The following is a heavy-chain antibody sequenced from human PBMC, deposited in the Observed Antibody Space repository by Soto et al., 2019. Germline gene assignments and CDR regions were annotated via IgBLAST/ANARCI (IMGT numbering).Heavy chain of an antibody. CDR2: VSTRGDIT. Sequence: EVQLLESGGDLVQPGGSLRLSCAASGLNFSDYAMTWVRQAPGKGLEWVSSVSTRGDITYYSDSVKGRFTISRDNSKNTLFLHMNSLRAEDTALYYCARGDRGGSGSPASYYYSGLDVWGQGTTVTVSS. J-gene: IGHJ6*02. CDR3: ARGDRGGSGSPASYYYSGLDV. D-gene: IGHD3-10*01. V-gene: IGHV3-23*01. CDR1: GLNFSDYA.